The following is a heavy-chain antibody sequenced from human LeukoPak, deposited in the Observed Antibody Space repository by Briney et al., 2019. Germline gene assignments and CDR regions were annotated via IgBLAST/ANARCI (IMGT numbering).Heavy chain of an antibody. Sequence: SVKVSCKTSGGTFNNSAISWVRQAPGQGLEWLGGIMPLFGTAGYAQKFQGRVTITKDESMRTVYLELTSLTSDDTAVYYCARDVHGDYGSGWFDPWGQGTLVSVSS. D-gene: IGHD4-17*01. CDR1: GGTFNNSA. CDR3: ARDVHGDYGSGWFDP. V-gene: IGHV1-69*05. J-gene: IGHJ5*02. CDR2: IMPLFGTA.